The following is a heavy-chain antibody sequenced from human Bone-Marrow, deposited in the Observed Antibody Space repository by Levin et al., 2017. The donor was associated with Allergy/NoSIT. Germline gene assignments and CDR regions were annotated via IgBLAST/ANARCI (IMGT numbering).Heavy chain of an antibody. D-gene: IGHD3-9*01. CDR1: GGSFSGYY. CDR2: INHSGST. Sequence: PSETLSLTCAVYGGSFSGYYWSWIRQPPGKGLEWIGEINHSGSTNYNPSLKSRVTISVDTSKNQFSLKLSSVTAADTAVYYCASGPVGSDILTGYQYYFDYWGQGTLVTVSS. J-gene: IGHJ4*02. CDR3: ASGPVGSDILTGYQYYFDY. V-gene: IGHV4-34*01.